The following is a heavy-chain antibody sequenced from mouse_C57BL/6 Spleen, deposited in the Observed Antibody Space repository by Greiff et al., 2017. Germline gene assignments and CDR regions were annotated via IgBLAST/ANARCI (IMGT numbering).Heavy chain of an antibody. J-gene: IGHJ2*01. CDR2: ISSGSSTL. D-gene: IGHD2-4*01. V-gene: IGHV5-17*01. CDR1: GFTFSDYG. CDR3: ARTYDYDDYFDY. Sequence: EVNLMESGGGLVKPGGSLKLSCAASGFTFSDYGLHWVRQAPEKGLEWVAYISSGSSTLYYADTVKGRFTISRDNAKNTRFLQMTSLRSEDTAMYYCARTYDYDDYFDYWGQGTTLTVSS.